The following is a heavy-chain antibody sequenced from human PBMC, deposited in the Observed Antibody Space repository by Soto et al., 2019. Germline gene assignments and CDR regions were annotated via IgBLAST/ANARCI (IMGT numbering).Heavy chain of an antibody. V-gene: IGHV3-23*01. CDR2: ISGGGDTT. CDR1: GFTLSRYG. J-gene: IGHJ4*02. CDR3: AKLRDFVVLPAGILDY. Sequence: PGGSLRLSCAASGFTLSRYGISWILLSPGKGLEWVSVISGGGDTTYYTPSVKGRFTISRDDFRNTLYLQMNSLRTEDTAIYYCAKLRDFVVLPAGILDYWGPGTLVTVSS. D-gene: IGHD2-8*01.